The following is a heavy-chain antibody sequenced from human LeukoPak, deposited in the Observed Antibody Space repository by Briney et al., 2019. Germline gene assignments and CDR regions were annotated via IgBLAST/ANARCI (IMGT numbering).Heavy chain of an antibody. CDR2: IYSGGST. Sequence: PGGSLRLSCAASGFTFSNYAMSWVRQAPGKGLEWVSVIYSGGSTYYADSVKGRFTISRDNSKNTLYLQMNSLRAEDTAVYYCARADDYVWGSYRGAFDIWGQGTMVTVSS. CDR3: ARADDYVWGSYRGAFDI. CDR1: GFTFSNYA. J-gene: IGHJ3*02. D-gene: IGHD3-16*02. V-gene: IGHV3-53*01.